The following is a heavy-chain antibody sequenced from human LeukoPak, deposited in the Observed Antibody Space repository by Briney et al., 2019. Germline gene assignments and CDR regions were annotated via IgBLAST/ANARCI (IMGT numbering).Heavy chain of an antibody. CDR1: GFTFSNYA. D-gene: IGHD5-18*01. Sequence: GRSLRLSCAASGFTFSNYAMHWVRQAPGKGLEWVAIISYDGNDKYYTDSVKGRFTISRDKTKNTLYLQMNSLRAEDTAVYYCARDRDTAMGLWGQGTLVTVSS. CDR3: ARDRDTAMGL. J-gene: IGHJ4*02. CDR2: ISYDGNDK. V-gene: IGHV3-30-3*01.